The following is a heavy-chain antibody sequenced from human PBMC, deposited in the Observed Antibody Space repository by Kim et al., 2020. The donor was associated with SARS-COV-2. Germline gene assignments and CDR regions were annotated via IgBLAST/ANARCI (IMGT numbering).Heavy chain of an antibody. CDR3: ARGQRITIFGVVREMDV. Sequence: SETLSLTCTVSGGSISSYYWSWIRQPPGKGLEWIGYIYYGGSTNYNPSLKSRVTISVDTSKNQFSLKLSSVTAADTAVYYCARGQRITIFGVVREMDVWGQGTTVTVSS. J-gene: IGHJ6*02. V-gene: IGHV4-59*13. CDR2: IYYGGST. D-gene: IGHD3-3*01. CDR1: GGSISSYY.